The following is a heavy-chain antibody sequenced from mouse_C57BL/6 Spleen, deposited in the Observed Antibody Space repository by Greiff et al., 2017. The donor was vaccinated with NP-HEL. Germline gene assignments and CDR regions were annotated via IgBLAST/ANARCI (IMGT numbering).Heavy chain of an antibody. V-gene: IGHV1-55*01. CDR1: GYTFTSYW. CDR2: IYPGSGST. D-gene: IGHD1-1*01. J-gene: IGHJ3*01. Sequence: QVQLQQPGAELVKPGASVKMSCKASGYTFTSYWITWVKQRPGQGLEWIGDIYPGSGSTNYNEKFKSKATLTVDTSSSTAYMQLSSLTSEDSAVYYWARYLDYYGGSYFAYWGQGTLVTVSA. CDR3: ARYLDYYGGSYFAY.